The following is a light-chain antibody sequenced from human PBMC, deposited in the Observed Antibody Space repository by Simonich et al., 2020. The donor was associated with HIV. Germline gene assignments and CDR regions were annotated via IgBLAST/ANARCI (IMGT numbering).Light chain of an antibody. CDR1: QSVSTN. CDR3: QQYNNWPSPFT. CDR2: GAS. Sequence: EIVLTQSPGTLSLSPGERATLSCRASQSVSTNYLAWYQQKPGQAPRLLIHGASTRATGIPARCSGSGSGTEFTLTISSMQSEDFAVYYCQQYNNWPSPFTFGPGTKVDIK. J-gene: IGKJ3*01. V-gene: IGKV3-15*01.